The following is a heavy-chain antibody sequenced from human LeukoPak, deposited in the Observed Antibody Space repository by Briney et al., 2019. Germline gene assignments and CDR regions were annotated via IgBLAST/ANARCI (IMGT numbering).Heavy chain of an antibody. CDR3: ASGVTSRGILDY. J-gene: IGHJ4*02. CDR2: VYSGGST. V-gene: IGHV3-53*01. D-gene: IGHD3-3*01. Sequence: GGSLRLSCAAYGFTVGTNYMIWVRQAPGKGLEWVSVVYSGGSTYYADSVKGRFTISRDTSKNTLFLQMNSLRAEDTAVYYCASGVTSRGILDYWGQGTLVTVSS. CDR1: GFTVGTNY.